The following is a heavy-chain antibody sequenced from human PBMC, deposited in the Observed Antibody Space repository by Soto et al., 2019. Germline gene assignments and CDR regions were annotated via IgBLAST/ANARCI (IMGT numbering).Heavy chain of an antibody. V-gene: IGHV4-61*01. CDR2: IYYSGST. D-gene: IGHD3-3*01. J-gene: IGHJ6*03. CDR3: ARDRGYDFWSGLEGWRYYMDV. CDR1: GGSISSRSYY. Sequence: SETLSLTCTVSGGSISSRSYYWGWIRQPPGKGLEWIGYIYYSGSTNYNPSLKSRVTISVDTSKNQFSLKLSSVTAADTAVYYCARDRGYDFWSGLEGWRYYMDVWGKGTTVT.